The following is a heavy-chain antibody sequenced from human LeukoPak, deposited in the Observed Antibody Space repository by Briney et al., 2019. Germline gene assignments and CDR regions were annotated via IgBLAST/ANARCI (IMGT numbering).Heavy chain of an antibody. V-gene: IGHV4-38-2*02. CDR1: GYSITSGYY. J-gene: IGHJ4*02. CDR3: AKGTSSGWYYFDY. D-gene: IGHD6-19*01. Sequence: SETLSLTCIVSGYSITSGYYWGWIRQPPGKGLEWIGSIYHSGDTYYNPSLKSRVTISVDTSKNQFSLKLDSVTAADTAVYYCAKGTSSGWYYFDYWGQGPLVTVSS. CDR2: IYHSGDT.